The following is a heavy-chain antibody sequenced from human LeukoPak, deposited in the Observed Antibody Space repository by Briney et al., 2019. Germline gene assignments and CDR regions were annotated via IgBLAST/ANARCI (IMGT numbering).Heavy chain of an antibody. V-gene: IGHV3-48*02. CDR2: ISTSNSTI. J-gene: IGHJ4*02. CDR3: ARRGG. Sequence: PGGSLRLSCAASGFTFSSYSMNWVRQAPGKGLEWISYISTSNSTIDYADSAKGRFTISRDNAKNLVYLQMNSLRDEDTAVYYCARRGGWGQGTLVTVPS. CDR1: GFTFSSYS.